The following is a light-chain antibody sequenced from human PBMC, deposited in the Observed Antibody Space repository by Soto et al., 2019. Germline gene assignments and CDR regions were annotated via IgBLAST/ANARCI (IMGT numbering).Light chain of an antibody. J-gene: IGLJ1*01. CDR1: STDFVSYNR. V-gene: IGLV2-18*01. Sequence: QSALTQPPSVSGSPGQSVTISCTGTSTDFVSYNRVSWYQQPPGTAPKLIIYEASNRPSGVPDRFSGSKSGNTASLTISGRQAADEVDYYCSLYTCENTYVFGTGTKVTVL. CDR2: EAS. CDR3: SLYTCENTYV.